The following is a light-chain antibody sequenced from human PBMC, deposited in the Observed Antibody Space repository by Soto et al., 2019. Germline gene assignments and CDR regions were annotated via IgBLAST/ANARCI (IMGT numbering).Light chain of an antibody. J-gene: IGKJ4*01. CDR1: QSVSSY. V-gene: IGKV3-11*01. CDR3: QQRSTGGVT. Sequence: EIVLTQSPATLSLSPGERATLSCRASQSVSSYLAWYQQKPGQAPRLLIYGAANRATGIPARFSGSGSGTDFTLTISSLEPEDFAVYYWQQRSTGGVTFGGGTKVEIK. CDR2: GAA.